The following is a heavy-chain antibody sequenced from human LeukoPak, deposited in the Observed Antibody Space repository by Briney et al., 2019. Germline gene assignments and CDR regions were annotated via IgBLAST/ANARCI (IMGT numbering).Heavy chain of an antibody. D-gene: IGHD3-9*01. CDR1: GFTFSSYA. J-gene: IGHJ4*02. Sequence: GGSLRLSCAASGFTFSSYAMSWVRQAPGKGLEWVSAISGSGGSTYYADSVKGRFTISRDNSKNTLYLQMNSLRAEDTAVYYCAKGYYFDWLHNYFDYWGQGTLVTVSS. V-gene: IGHV3-23*01. CDR2: ISGSGGST. CDR3: AKGYYFDWLHNYFDY.